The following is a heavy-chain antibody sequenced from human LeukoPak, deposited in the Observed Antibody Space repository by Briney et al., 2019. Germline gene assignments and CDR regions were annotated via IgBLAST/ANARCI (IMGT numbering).Heavy chain of an antibody. Sequence: GGSLRLSCGASGFTFHEKYAMHWVRQAPGRGLEWVSGFSLDSDNVGYADSVRGRFTVSRDRAKNSLYLQMNYLRPEDTALYFCTKDMDPGGINVWGQGTTVIVSS. CDR3: TKDMDPGGINV. J-gene: IGHJ6*02. V-gene: IGHV3-9*01. CDR2: FSLDSDNV. CDR1: GFTFHEKYA. D-gene: IGHD2-2*03.